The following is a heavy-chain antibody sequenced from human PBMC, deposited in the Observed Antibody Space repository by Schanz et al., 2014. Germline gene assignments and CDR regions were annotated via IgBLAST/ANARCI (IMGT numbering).Heavy chain of an antibody. CDR1: GFTLSSYA. CDR3: AKDMNREATAPES. D-gene: IGHD5-12*01. J-gene: IGHJ5*02. Sequence: DVQLAESGEGLVQPGGSLRLSCAASGFTLSSYALSWVPQSPGKGLEWVSAINTADTTYYADSVKGRFTVSRDNSKNTVYLHMNSLRAEDTAVYYCAKDMNREATAPESWGQGTLVVVSS. V-gene: IGHV3-23*04. CDR2: INTADTT.